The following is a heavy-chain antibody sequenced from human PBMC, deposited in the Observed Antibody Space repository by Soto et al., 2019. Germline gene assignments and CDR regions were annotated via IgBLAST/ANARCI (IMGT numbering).Heavy chain of an antibody. CDR1: GGSLSSYY. J-gene: IGHJ4*02. CDR2: IYYSGST. V-gene: IGHV4-59*12. Sequence: PSDTLSLTCNVSGGSLSSYYWSWIRQPPGKGLEWIGYIYYSGSTNYNPSLKSRVTISVDTSKNQFSLKLSSVTAADTAVYYCAREFPIAAAGKTIDYWAQGTLVTVSS. CDR3: AREFPIAAAGKTIDY. D-gene: IGHD6-13*01.